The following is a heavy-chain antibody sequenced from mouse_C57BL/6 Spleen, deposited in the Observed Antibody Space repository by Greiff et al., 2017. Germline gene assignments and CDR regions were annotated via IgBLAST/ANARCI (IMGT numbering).Heavy chain of an antibody. CDR2: INYDGSST. J-gene: IGHJ2*01. CDR1: GFTFSDYY. V-gene: IGHV5-16*01. CDR3: ARGPGNYYGSSLYYFDY. D-gene: IGHD1-1*01. Sequence: EVKLVESEGGLVQPGSSMKLSCTASGFTFSDYYMAWVRQVPEKGLEWVANINYDGSSTYYLDSLKSRFIISRDNAKNILYLQMSSLKSEDTATYYCARGPGNYYGSSLYYFDYWGQGTTLTVSS.